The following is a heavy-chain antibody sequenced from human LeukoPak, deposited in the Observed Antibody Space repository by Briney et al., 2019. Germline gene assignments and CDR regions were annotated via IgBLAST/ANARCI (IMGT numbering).Heavy chain of an antibody. CDR1: EFRFETYW. J-gene: IGHJ6*03. CDR2: INEDGSEK. V-gene: IGHV3-7*01. CDR3: ARGETMDV. D-gene: IGHD5-24*01. Sequence: GALSLSCVALEFRFETYWMSWVRRAPGKGSEWVANINEDGSEKHYVGSVRGRFTISRDNADNSLHLQMSSLRPEDMAVYYCARGETMDVWGKGTTVTVSS.